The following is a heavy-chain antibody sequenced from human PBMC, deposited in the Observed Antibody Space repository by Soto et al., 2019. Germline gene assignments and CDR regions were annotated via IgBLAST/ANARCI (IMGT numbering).Heavy chain of an antibody. CDR3: VRNAR. CDR1: GFTFNSYW. D-gene: IGHD2-2*01. CDR2: IKEEGSEK. Sequence: EVQLVESGGGLVQPGGSLRLSCAASGFTFNSYWMSWVRQAPGEGLEWVANIKEEGSEKYYVDSVRGRFTISRDNAKNSLYLQMNSLRAEDTAVYYCVRNARWGQGTLVTVSS. V-gene: IGHV3-7*05. J-gene: IGHJ4*02.